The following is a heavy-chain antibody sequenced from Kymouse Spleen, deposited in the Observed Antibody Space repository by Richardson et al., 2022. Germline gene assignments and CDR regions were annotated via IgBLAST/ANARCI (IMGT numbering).Heavy chain of an antibody. V-gene: IGHV4-34*01. Sequence: QVQLQQWGAGLLKPSETLSLTCAVYGGSFSGYYWSWIRQPPGKGLEWIGEINHSGSTNYNPSLKSRVTISVDTSKNQFSLKLSSVTAADTAVYYCARGPSIAVAGTPFDYWGQGTLVTVSS. CDR1: GGSFSGYY. CDR3: ARGPSIAVAGTPFDY. D-gene: IGHD6-19*01. J-gene: IGHJ4*02. CDR2: INHSGST.